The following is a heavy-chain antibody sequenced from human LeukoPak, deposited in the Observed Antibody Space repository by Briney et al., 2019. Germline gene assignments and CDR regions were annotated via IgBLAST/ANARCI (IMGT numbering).Heavy chain of an antibody. V-gene: IGHV3-15*07. CDR3: ATDFYDST. Sequence: PGGSLRLSCATSGFTFSNAWTNWVRQAPGKGLEWVGRIRSNSDGGTIEYAAPVKGRFALSRDDSKNTLFLQMNSLQTEDTAVYYCATDFYDSTWGQGTLVTVSS. D-gene: IGHD3-22*01. CDR1: GFTFSNAW. J-gene: IGHJ5*02. CDR2: IRSNSDGGTI.